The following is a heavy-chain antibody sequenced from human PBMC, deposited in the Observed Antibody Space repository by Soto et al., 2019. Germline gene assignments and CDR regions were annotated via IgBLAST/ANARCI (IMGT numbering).Heavy chain of an antibody. CDR2: IWPDGRKM. Sequence: QVQLVESGGGVVQPGRSLRLSCVVSGFSFNSDVMHWVRQAPGKGLEWVTLIWPDGRKMDYAESVEGRFTISRDNSKSTLFLQMDRLRVEDTAVYYCVREGGINGEGGFDMWGQGTVVTVSS. D-gene: IGHD2-8*01. V-gene: IGHV3-33*01. J-gene: IGHJ3*02. CDR3: VREGGINGEGGFDM. CDR1: GFSFNSDV.